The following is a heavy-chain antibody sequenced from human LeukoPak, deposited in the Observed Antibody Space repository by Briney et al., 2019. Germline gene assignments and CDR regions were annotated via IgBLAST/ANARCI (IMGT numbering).Heavy chain of an antibody. J-gene: IGHJ3*02. CDR2: ISDIGST. Sequence: KPSEPLSLTCAVCADSFSSHYWTWLRKAPGKGLEWIGYISDIGSTNYNPSLESRVTISIDTSKNQSSLKRSSVTAADTAVYYCARDLVTVTKGFDIWGQGTMVSVSS. D-gene: IGHD4-17*01. CDR3: ARDLVTVTKGFDI. V-gene: IGHV4-59*11. CDR1: ADSFSSHY.